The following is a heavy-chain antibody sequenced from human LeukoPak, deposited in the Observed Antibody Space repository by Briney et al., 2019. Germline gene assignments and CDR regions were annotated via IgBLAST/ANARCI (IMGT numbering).Heavy chain of an antibody. D-gene: IGHD6-19*01. CDR1: GFTFSDHY. J-gene: IGHJ6*02. CDR3: ARAVPVAGYYTMDV. Sequence: QSGGSLRLSCAASGFTFSDHYMDWVRQAPGKGLEWVARTRNKAKSYTMEYAASVKGRFTISRDESRNSLCLQMNSLKSEDTAVYYCARAVPVAGYYTMDVWGQGTTVTVSS. CDR2: TRNKAKSYTM. V-gene: IGHV3-72*01.